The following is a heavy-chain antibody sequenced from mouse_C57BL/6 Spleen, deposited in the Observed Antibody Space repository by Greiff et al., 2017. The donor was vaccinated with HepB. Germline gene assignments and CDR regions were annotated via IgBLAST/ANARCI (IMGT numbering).Heavy chain of an antibody. Sequence: EVKVEESGPGLVKPSQSLSLTCTVTGYSITSGYGWNWIRQFPGYKLEWMGYISYSGSTNYNPSLKRRISITRDTSKNQFFLQLNSVTTEDTATYYCARTARIKYWGQGTTLTVSS. V-gene: IGHV3-2*02. CDR3: ARTARIKY. D-gene: IGHD1-2*01. J-gene: IGHJ2*01. CDR2: ISYSGST. CDR1: GYSITSGYG.